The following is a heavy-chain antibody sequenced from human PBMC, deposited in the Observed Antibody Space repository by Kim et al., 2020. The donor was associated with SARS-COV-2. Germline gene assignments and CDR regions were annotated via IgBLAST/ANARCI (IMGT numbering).Heavy chain of an antibody. Sequence: ASVKVSCKASGYTFTSYGISWVRQAPGQGLEWMGWSSVYNGNTNYAQKVQGRVTMTTDTSTSKAYMDLRSLRSDDTAVYYCAREKGSSTWHGDGEDVWGQVAPVTVSS. CDR1: GYTFTSYG. CDR3: AREKGSSTWHGDGEDV. V-gene: IGHV1-18*01. D-gene: IGHD6-13*01. J-gene: IGHJ6*02. CDR2: SSVYNGNT.